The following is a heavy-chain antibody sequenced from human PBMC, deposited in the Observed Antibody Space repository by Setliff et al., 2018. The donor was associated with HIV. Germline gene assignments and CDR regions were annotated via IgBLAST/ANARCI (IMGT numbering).Heavy chain of an antibody. CDR3: ARGALLAVFDFDH. CDR1: GYTFTGYY. J-gene: IGHJ4*02. D-gene: IGHD2-21*01. V-gene: IGHV1-3*01. CDR2: INVGNGDT. Sequence: ASVKVSCKASGYTFTGYYMHWVRQAPGHSLEWMGWINVGNGDTKYSQELQGRISITRDTSTNTAYMELSSLRSDDTAVYFCARGALLAVFDFDHWGQGTQVTVSS.